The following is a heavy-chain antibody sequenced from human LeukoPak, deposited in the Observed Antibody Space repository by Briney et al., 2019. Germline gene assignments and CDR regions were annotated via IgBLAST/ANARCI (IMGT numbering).Heavy chain of an antibody. D-gene: IGHD3-3*01. V-gene: IGHV1-46*01. J-gene: IGHJ4*02. CDR2: INPSGGST. CDR3: ARAAYYDFWSGYYKDYYFDY. Sequence: ASVKVSCKASGYTFTSYGISWVRQAPGQGLEWMGIINPSGGSTSYAQKFQGRVTMTRDMSTSTVYMELSSLRSEDTAVYYCARAAYYDFWSGYYKDYYFDYWGQGTLVTVSS. CDR1: GYTFTSYG.